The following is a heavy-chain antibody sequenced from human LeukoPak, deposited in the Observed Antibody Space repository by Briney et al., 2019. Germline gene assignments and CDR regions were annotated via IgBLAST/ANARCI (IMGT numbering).Heavy chain of an antibody. V-gene: IGHV3-30*02. CDR2: IRYGGSNK. J-gene: IGHJ4*02. Sequence: GGSLRLSCAASGFTFRSYGMHWVRQAPGKGLEWVAFIRYGGSNKYYADSVKGRFTISRDNSKNTLYLQMNSLRAEDTAVYYCANVDYYDSSGSLDYWGQGTLVTVSS. CDR3: ANVDYYDSSGSLDY. D-gene: IGHD3-22*01. CDR1: GFTFRSYG.